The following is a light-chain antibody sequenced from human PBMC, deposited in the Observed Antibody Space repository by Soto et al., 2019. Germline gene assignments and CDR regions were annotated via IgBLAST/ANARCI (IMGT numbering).Light chain of an antibody. CDR2: DTS. V-gene: IGKV3-20*01. CDR1: QSVNSGY. CDR3: QQYGSSPRT. Sequence: EIVLTQSPGTLALSPGERATLSCRASQSVNSGYLAWYQHTPGQAPRLLIYDTSTRATGIPDRFSAIGSGTDFTLTISRLEPEDFAVFYCQQYGSSPRTCRQGTKVEIK. J-gene: IGKJ1*01.